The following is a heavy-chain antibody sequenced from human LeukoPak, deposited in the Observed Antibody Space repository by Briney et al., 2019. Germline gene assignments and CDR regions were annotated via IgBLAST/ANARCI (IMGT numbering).Heavy chain of an antibody. CDR1: GGTFSSYA. CDR2: IIPIFGTA. CDR3: AIGYCSSTSCYGYYYYYMDV. D-gene: IGHD2-2*01. J-gene: IGHJ6*03. Sequence: ASVKVSCKASGGTFSSYAICWVRQAPGQGLEWIGGIIPIFGTANYAQKLQGRVTITADESTSTAYMELSSLRSEDTAVYYCAIGYCSSTSCYGYYYYYMDVWGKGTTVTVSS. V-gene: IGHV1-69*13.